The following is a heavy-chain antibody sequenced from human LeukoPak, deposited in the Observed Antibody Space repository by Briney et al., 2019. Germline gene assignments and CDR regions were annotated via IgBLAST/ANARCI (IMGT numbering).Heavy chain of an antibody. CDR2: ISGSGGST. V-gene: IGHV3-23*01. Sequence: QAGGSLRLSCAASGFTFSSYGMSWVRQAPGKGLEWVSAISGSGGSTYYADSVKGRFTISRDNSKNTLYLQMNSLRAEDTSVYYCARDELGTTGYFDYWGQGTLVTVSS. J-gene: IGHJ4*02. CDR1: GFTFSSYG. CDR3: ARDELGTTGYFDY. D-gene: IGHD1-7*01.